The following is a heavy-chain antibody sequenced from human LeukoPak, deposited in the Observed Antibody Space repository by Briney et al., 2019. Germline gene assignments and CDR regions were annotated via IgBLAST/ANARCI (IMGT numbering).Heavy chain of an antibody. Sequence: GGSLRLSCAASGFTFSSYAMSWVRQAPGKGLEWVSAISGSGGSTYYADSVKGRFTISRDNSKNTLYLQMSSLRAEDTAVYYCAKDLMRRSSGWYNAFDNWGQGTMVTVSS. J-gene: IGHJ3*02. CDR1: GFTFSSYA. CDR2: ISGSGGST. CDR3: AKDLMRRSSGWYNAFDN. D-gene: IGHD6-19*01. V-gene: IGHV3-23*01.